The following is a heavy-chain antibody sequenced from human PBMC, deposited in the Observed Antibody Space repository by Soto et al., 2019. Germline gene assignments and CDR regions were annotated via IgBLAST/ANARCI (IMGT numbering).Heavy chain of an antibody. D-gene: IGHD2-15*01. CDR3: ARGPDIVAGGNWFDP. Sequence: PSETLSLTCAVYGGSFSGYYRSWIRQPPGKGLEWIGEINHSGSTNYNPSLKGRVTISVDTSKNQFSLKLSSVTAADTAVYYCARGPDIVAGGNWFDPWGQGTLVTVSS. J-gene: IGHJ5*02. CDR1: GGSFSGYY. CDR2: INHSGST. V-gene: IGHV4-34*01.